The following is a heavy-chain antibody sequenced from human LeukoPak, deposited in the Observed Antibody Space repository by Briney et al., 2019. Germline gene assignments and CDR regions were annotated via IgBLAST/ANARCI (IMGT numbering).Heavy chain of an antibody. CDR1: GFTVSSNE. CDR3: ARASGLQWELLIDAFDI. J-gene: IGHJ3*02. D-gene: IGHD1-26*01. CDR2: ISSSSSYI. V-gene: IGHV3-21*01. Sequence: GGSLRLSCAASGFTVSSNEMSWVRQAPGKGLEWVSSISSSSSYIYYADSVKGRFTISRDNAKNSLYLQMNSLRAEDTAVYYCARASGLQWELLIDAFDIWGQGTMVTVSS.